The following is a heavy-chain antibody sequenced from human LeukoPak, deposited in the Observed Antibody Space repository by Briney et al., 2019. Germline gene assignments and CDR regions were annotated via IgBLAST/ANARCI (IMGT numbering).Heavy chain of an antibody. D-gene: IGHD3-10*02. CDR3: AELGITMIGGV. CDR1: GFTFSGYS. CDR2: ISRSSSYI. J-gene: IGHJ6*04. Sequence: PGGSLRLSCAASGFTFSGYSMNWVRQASGKGLEWVSSISRSSSYIYYADSVKGRFTISRDNAKNSLYLQMNSLRAEDTAVYYCAELGITMIGGVWGKGTTVTISS. V-gene: IGHV3-21*01.